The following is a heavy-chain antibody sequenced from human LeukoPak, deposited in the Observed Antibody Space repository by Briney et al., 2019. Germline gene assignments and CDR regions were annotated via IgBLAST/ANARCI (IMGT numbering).Heavy chain of an antibody. V-gene: IGHV4-61*05. J-gene: IGHJ4*02. CDR2: IYYSGST. CDR1: GGSISSSSYY. D-gene: IGHD5-12*01. Sequence: KASETLSLTCTVSGGSISSSSYYWGWIRQPPGKGLEWIGYIYYSGSTNYNPSLKSRVTISVDTSKNQFSLKLSSVTAADTAVYYCARADIVATIDYWGQGTLVTVSS. CDR3: ARADIVATIDY.